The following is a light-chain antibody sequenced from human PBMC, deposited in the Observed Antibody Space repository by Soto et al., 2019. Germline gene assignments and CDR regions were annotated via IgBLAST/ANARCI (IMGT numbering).Light chain of an antibody. V-gene: IGLV2-14*01. CDR2: EVS. CDR1: SSDVGGYNY. Sequence: QSVLTQPASVSGSPGQSITISCTGTSSDVGGYNYVSWYQQHPGKAPKLMIYEVSNRPSGVSNRFSGSNSGNTASLTISGLQAEDEADYYCSSYTSSSSVVFGGGTKVTVL. J-gene: IGLJ2*01. CDR3: SSYTSSSSVV.